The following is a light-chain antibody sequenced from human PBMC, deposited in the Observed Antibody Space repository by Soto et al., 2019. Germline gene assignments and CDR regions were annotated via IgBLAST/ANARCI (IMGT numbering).Light chain of an antibody. CDR1: QSISGW. CDR2: DAS. V-gene: IGKV1-5*01. CDR3: QQYSSYSS. J-gene: IGKJ2*01. Sequence: DIQMTQSPSTLSASVGDRVTITCRASQSISGWLAWYQQKPGKAPNLLISDASSLASGVPSRFSGSGSGTEFILTISGLQPDDFATYYCQQYSSYSSFGQGTKLEIK.